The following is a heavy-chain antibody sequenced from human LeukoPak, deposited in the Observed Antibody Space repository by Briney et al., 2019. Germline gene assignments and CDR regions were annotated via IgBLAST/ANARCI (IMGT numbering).Heavy chain of an antibody. J-gene: IGHJ5*02. CDR2: ISAYNGNT. V-gene: IGHV1-18*01. Sequence: GASVKVSCKASGYTFTSYGISWVRQAPGQGLGWVGWISAYNGNTNYAQKLQGRVTMTTDTSTSTAYMELRSLRSDDTAVYYCANRIAAAGNNWFDPWGQGTLVTVSS. D-gene: IGHD6-13*01. CDR3: ANRIAAAGNNWFDP. CDR1: GYTFTSYG.